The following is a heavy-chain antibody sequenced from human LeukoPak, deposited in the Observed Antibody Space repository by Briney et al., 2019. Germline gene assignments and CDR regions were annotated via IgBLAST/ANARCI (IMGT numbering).Heavy chain of an antibody. D-gene: IGHD5-18*01. CDR1: GFNISDFW. CDR2: IKEDGTEK. Sequence: PGGSLRLSCAASGFNISDFWMTWVRQAPGKGLEWVANIKEDGTEKHLVDSVKGRFTISRDNTKNSLSLQMNSLRAEDTAVYYCARVYSYGPYYYYFYMDVWGKGTTVTVSS. J-gene: IGHJ6*03. CDR3: ARVYSYGPYYYYFYMDV. V-gene: IGHV3-7*04.